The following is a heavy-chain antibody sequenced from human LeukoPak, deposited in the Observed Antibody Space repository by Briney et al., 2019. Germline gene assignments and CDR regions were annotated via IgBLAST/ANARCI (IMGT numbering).Heavy chain of an antibody. CDR3: ASLRQQLVSNYYMDV. Sequence: SETLSLTCTVSGVSISSSNSYWGWIRQPPGKGLEWIGSIYYTGNTYYNASLKSRVTISIDTSKNQFSLKLSSVTAADTAVYYCASLRQQLVSNYYMDVWGKGTTVTVSS. J-gene: IGHJ6*03. D-gene: IGHD6-13*01. V-gene: IGHV4-39*07. CDR1: GVSISSSNSY. CDR2: IYYTGNT.